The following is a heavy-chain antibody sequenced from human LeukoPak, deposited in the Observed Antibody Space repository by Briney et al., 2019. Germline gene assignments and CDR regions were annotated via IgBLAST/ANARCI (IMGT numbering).Heavy chain of an antibody. D-gene: IGHD3-10*01. V-gene: IGHV1-8*01. CDR1: GYTFTRYD. J-gene: IGHJ4*02. CDR2: MNPNSGNT. Sequence: EASVKVSCKASGYTFTRYDINWVRQANGKGLEWIGWMNPNSGNTGHAQKFQGRVTMTRNTSISTAYMELSSLRSEDTAVYYCARPTTMVRGAPLGYWGQGTLVTVSS. CDR3: ARPTTMVRGAPLGY.